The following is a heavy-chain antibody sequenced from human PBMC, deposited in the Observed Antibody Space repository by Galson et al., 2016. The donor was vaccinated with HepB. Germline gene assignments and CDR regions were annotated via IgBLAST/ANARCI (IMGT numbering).Heavy chain of an antibody. CDR2: TNQDGSGK. J-gene: IGHJ3*01. CDR3: VSGYTSGI. Sequence: SLRLSCAASGFTFSAYWMAWIRQAPGKGLEWVANTNQDGSGKHYVDSAKGRFTVSRDNPMNSVFLDMNSLRAEDTAVYYCVSGYTSGIWGQGTTVTVSS. CDR1: GFTFSAYW. D-gene: IGHD6-19*01. V-gene: IGHV3-7*01.